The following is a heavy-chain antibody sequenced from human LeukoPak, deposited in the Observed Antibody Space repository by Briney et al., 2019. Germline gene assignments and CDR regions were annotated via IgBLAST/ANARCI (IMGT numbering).Heavy chain of an antibody. V-gene: IGHV4-39*01. Sequence: NSSETLSLTCTVSGGSVSSNAYYWGWIRQTPGKGLEWIGNAYFSGHKYYNPSLKSRVTIFVDTLKNEFSLKLSSVTAADTAVYYCARLGGYDLSRNAFDIWGRGTLVTVSS. CDR3: ARLGGYDLSRNAFDI. CDR2: AYFSGHK. CDR1: GGSVSSNAYY. J-gene: IGHJ3*02. D-gene: IGHD5-12*01.